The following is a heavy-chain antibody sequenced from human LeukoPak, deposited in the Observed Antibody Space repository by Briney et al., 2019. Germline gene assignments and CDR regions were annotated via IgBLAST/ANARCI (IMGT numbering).Heavy chain of an antibody. J-gene: IGHJ5*02. CDR2: ISGSADRI. Sequence: GGSLRLSCEASGFIFSNFYMAWIRQAPGKGLEWLSYISGSADRIVCADSVKGRFTVSRDNAKNTLFLQMNSLGAEDTAVYYCSRDWRNGGFHPWGQGTLVTVSS. D-gene: IGHD2-8*01. CDR3: SRDWRNGGFHP. V-gene: IGHV3-11*01. CDR1: GFIFSNFY.